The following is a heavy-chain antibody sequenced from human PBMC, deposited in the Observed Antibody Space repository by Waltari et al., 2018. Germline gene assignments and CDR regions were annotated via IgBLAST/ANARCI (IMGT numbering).Heavy chain of an antibody. J-gene: IGHJ5*02. CDR1: GGPISSSSYY. V-gene: IGHV4-39*07. CDR2: MDYSGRT. CDR3: ARGFGSATTSRFDP. D-gene: IGHD5-12*01. Sequence: QLQLQESGPGLVKPPETLSLTCTVSGGPISSSSYYWGWIRQPPEKGLEWVASMDYSGRTDYNPSLKSRVTISVDTSKNQFSLEVRSVTAADTAVYYCARGFGSATTSRFDPWGQGIVVTVSS.